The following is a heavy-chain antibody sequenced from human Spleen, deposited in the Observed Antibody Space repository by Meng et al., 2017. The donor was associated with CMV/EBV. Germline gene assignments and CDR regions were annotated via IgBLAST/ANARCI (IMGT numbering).Heavy chain of an antibody. Sequence: LPFPVSGGSISSSNWWSWVRQPPGKGLEWIGEIYHSGSTNYNPSLKSRVTISVDKSKNQFSLKLSSVTAADTAVYYCASRLLPWFDPWGQGTLVTVSS. CDR3: ASRLLPWFDP. CDR1: GGSISSSNW. J-gene: IGHJ5*02. CDR2: IYHSGST. V-gene: IGHV4-4*02. D-gene: IGHD3-3*01.